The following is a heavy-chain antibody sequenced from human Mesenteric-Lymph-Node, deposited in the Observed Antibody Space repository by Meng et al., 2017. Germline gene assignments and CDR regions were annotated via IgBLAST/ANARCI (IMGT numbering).Heavy chain of an antibody. D-gene: IGHD3-10*01. CDR2: INQDGSQQ. CDR3: AKDLFGSGNYRFDY. Sequence: GESLKISCAASGFTFSNNWMSWVRQAPGQGLEWVANINQDGSQQKYVDSVKGRFTISRDNAKNSLYLQMISLRAEDTAVYYCAKDLFGSGNYRFDYWGQGTLVTVSS. CDR1: GFTFSNNW. V-gene: IGHV3-7*03. J-gene: IGHJ4*02.